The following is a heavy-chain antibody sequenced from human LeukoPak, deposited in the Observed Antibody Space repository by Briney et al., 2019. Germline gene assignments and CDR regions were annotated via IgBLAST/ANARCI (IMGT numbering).Heavy chain of an antibody. V-gene: IGHV4-39*01. J-gene: IGHJ4*02. CDR3: ARRSDPSGWNVYYFEY. CDR1: GGSISSSSYY. D-gene: IGHD6-19*01. CDR2: IYYSGST. Sequence: SETLSLTCTVSGGSISSSSYYWGWIRQPPGKGLEWIGSIYYSGSTYYNPSLKSRVTISVDTSRNQFSLKLSSVTDAHTAVYYCARRSDPSGWNVYYFEYWGQGTLVTVSS.